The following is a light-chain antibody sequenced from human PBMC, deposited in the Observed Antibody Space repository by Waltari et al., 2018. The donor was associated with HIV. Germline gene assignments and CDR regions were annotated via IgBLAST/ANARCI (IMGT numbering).Light chain of an antibody. J-gene: IGLJ3*02. CDR2: DVT. V-gene: IGLV2-14*03. CDR3: SSYVGSSTSWL. Sequence: QSALTQPASVSGSPGQSTVISCTGTSDDVGYYHYFSWYQQHPGKVPKLVIYDVTSRPSGVSNRFSGSKSGNTASLTISGLRADDEADYYCSSYVGSSTSWLFGGGTKLTV. CDR1: SDDVGYYHY.